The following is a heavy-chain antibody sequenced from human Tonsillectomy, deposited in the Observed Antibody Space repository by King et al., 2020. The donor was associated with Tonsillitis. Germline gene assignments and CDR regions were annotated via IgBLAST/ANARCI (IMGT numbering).Heavy chain of an antibody. CDR3: AKEGAHDHYTSWYYYAMDG. J-gene: IGHJ6*02. CDR2: ISWNSGSR. CDR1: GFTFDDYA. D-gene: IGHD1-26*01. V-gene: IGHV3-9*01. Sequence: VQLVESGGGLVQPGRSLRLSCAASGFTFDDYAMHWVRQAPGKGLEWVSGISWNSGSRGYADSVKGRFTISRDNAKNSRYLQMNSLRPEDTALYYCAKEGAHDHYTSWYYYAMDGWGQGTTVTVSS.